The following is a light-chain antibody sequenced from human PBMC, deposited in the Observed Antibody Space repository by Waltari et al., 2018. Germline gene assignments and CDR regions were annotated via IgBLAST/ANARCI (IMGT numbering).Light chain of an antibody. V-gene: IGKV2-28*01. CDR1: QSLLHSNGYNY. Sequence: DIVMTQSPLSLPVTPGEPASISRSSSQSLLHSNGYNYLDWYLQKPGQSPQLLIYLGSNRASGVPDRFSGSGSGTDFTLTISSLQAEDVAVYYCQQYYNTPFTFGPGTKVDVK. J-gene: IGKJ3*01. CDR2: LGS. CDR3: QQYYNTPFT.